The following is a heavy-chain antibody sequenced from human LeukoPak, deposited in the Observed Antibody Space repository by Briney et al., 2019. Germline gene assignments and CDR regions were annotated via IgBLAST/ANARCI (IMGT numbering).Heavy chain of an antibody. Sequence: PSETLSLTCSVSGGSITSSSYYCAWIRQPPGEGLEWIGSIYYTGGTYYNPSLKSRLTISLGTSKNQFSLKLNSVTAADTAVYYCARGGGAGRAFDIWGQGTMVTVSS. CDR2: IYYTGGT. CDR3: ARGGGAGRAFDI. D-gene: IGHD1-26*01. J-gene: IGHJ3*02. V-gene: IGHV4-39*01. CDR1: GGSITSSSYY.